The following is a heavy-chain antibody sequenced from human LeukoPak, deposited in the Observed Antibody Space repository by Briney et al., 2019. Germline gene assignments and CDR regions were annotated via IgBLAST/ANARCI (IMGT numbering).Heavy chain of an antibody. CDR1: GHTFTGYY. V-gene: IGHV1-2*02. Sequence: ASVKVSCKASGHTFTGYYMHWVRQAPGQGLEWMGWINPNSGGTDYAQKFQGRVSMTRDTSISTAYMELSRLRSDDTAVYYCARQQEVSGYFDYWGQGTLVTVSS. CDR3: ARQQEVSGYFDY. J-gene: IGHJ4*02. D-gene: IGHD3-16*02. CDR2: INPNSGGT.